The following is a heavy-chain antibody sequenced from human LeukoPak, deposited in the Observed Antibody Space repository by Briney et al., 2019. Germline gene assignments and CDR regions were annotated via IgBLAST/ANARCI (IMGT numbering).Heavy chain of an antibody. CDR3: ARTTMVRGTYYMDV. CDR2: IYHSGST. V-gene: IGHV4-38-2*02. D-gene: IGHD3-10*01. Sequence: SKLPSITSTVSGYISSSGYYCGWIRQPPGKGLEWIRSIYHSGSTYYNPSLKSRVTISVDTSKIQFSLKLSSVTAADTAVYYCARTTMVRGTYYMDVWGKGTTVTISS. CDR1: GYISSSGYY. J-gene: IGHJ6*03.